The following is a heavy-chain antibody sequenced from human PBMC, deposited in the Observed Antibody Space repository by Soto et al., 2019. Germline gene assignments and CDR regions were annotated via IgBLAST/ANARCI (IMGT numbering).Heavy chain of an antibody. Sequence: QLQLQESGPGLVKPSETLSLTCTVSGGSISSSSYYWGWIRHPPGKGLEWIGSIYYSGSTYYNPSLKSRVTLSVDTSKNKFSLKLSSVTAADTAVYYCARLSSNIWGSYHPAKGSTSFQHWGQGTLVTVSS. J-gene: IGHJ1*01. CDR1: GGSISSSSYY. CDR2: IYYSGST. CDR3: ARLSSNIWGSYHPAKGSTSFQH. V-gene: IGHV4-39*01. D-gene: IGHD3-16*01.